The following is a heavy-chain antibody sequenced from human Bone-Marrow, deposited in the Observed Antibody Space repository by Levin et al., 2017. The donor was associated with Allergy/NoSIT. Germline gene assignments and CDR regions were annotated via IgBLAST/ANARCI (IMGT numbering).Heavy chain of an antibody. J-gene: IGHJ3*02. Sequence: GESLKISCASSGFTVSSNHMSWVRQAPGKGLEWVSLIYSGGRGYYADSVRGRFTISRDNSKNTLYLQLNSLRAEDTAVYYCAIYGSGNDYSAFDIWGQGTMVTVSS. CDR3: AIYGSGNDYSAFDI. V-gene: IGHV3-53*01. CDR1: GFTVSSNH. CDR2: IYSGGRG. D-gene: IGHD3-10*01.